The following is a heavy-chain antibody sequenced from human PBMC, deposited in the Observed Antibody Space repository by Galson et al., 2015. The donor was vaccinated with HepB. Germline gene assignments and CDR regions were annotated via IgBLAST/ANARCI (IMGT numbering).Heavy chain of an antibody. CDR3: ARVLFEGYCSGGSCYYFDY. V-gene: IGHV4-30-4*01. CDR2: IYYSGST. Sequence: TLSLTCTVSGGSIGSGDYYWSWIRQPPGKGLEWIGYIYYSGSTYYNPSLKSRVTISVDTSKNQFSLKLSSVTAADTAVYYCARVLFEGYCSGGSCYYFDYWGQGTLVTVSS. J-gene: IGHJ4*02. CDR1: GGSIGSGDYY. D-gene: IGHD2-15*01.